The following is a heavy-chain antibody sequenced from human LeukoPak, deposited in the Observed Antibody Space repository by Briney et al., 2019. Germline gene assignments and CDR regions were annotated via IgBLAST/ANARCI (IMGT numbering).Heavy chain of an antibody. D-gene: IGHD6-13*01. CDR1: GFTFNNYA. V-gene: IGHV3-23*01. CDR2: ISGSGGST. J-gene: IGHJ4*02. CDR3: AKSPAGSSWPSIDY. Sequence: GGSLRLSCAAVGFTFNNYAMSWVRQSPARGLEWVAPISGSGGSTYYADSVRGRFIVSRDNSKNMLYLQMNSLRVDDTAVYYCAKSPAGSSWPSIDYWGQGTLVAVSS.